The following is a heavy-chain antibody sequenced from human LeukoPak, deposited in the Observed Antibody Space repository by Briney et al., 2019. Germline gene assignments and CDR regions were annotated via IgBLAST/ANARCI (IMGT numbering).Heavy chain of an antibody. CDR3: ARSGVITGWFDP. CDR1: GGSISSYY. D-gene: IGHD1-20*01. CDR2: IYYSGST. Sequence: SETLSLTCAVYGGSISSYYWNWIRQPPGKGLEWIGYIYYSGSTNYNPYLKSRVTISVDTSKNQFSLKLSSVTAADTAVYYCARSGVITGWFDPWGQGSLVTVSS. V-gene: IGHV4-59*01. J-gene: IGHJ5*02.